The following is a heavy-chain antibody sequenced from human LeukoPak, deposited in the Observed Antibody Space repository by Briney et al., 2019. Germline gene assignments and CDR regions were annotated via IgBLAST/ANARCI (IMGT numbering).Heavy chain of an antibody. Sequence: SVKVSCKASGGTFSSYAATWVRQAPGQGLEWMGRIIPIIGVVNYAQKFQGRVTITADTSTAYLELSSLRSDDTAVYYCARGGTYYYDSSGYSLDYWGQGTLVTVSS. CDR3: ARGGTYYYDSSGYSLDY. D-gene: IGHD3-22*01. CDR1: GGTFSSYA. CDR2: IIPIIGVV. V-gene: IGHV1-69*04. J-gene: IGHJ4*02.